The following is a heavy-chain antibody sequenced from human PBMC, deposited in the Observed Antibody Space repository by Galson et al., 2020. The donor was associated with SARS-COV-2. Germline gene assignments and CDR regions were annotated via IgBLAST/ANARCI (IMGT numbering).Heavy chain of an antibody. J-gene: IGHJ4*02. CDR3: AKEAGYSTSWNY. CDR2: INPHSGDT. V-gene: IGHV1-2*02. CDR1: GYTFSDYY. D-gene: IGHD6-13*01. Sequence: ASVKVSCKASGYTFSDYYIHWVRQAPGQGLEWMGWINPHSGDTNYAQKFQGRVIITRDTSLTTAYMYFSSLTSDDAAMYYCAKEAGYSTSWNYWGQGTLVTVSS.